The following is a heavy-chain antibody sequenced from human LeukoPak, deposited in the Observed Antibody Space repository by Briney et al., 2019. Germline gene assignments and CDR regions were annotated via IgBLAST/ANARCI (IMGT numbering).Heavy chain of an antibody. CDR1: GYTFTSYD. J-gene: IGHJ4*02. V-gene: IGHV1-2*06. CDR2: INPNSGGT. Sequence: GASVKVSCKASGYTFTSYDINWVRQAPGQGLEWMGRINPNSGGTNYAQKFQGRVTMTRDTSISTAYMELSRLRSDDTAVYYCARPDGPHFDYWGQGTLVTVSS. D-gene: IGHD2-8*01. CDR3: ARPDGPHFDY.